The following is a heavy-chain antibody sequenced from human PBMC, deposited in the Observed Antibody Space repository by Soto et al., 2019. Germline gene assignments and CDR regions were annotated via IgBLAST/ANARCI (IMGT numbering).Heavy chain of an antibody. V-gene: IGHV3-21*01. J-gene: IGHJ6*02. Sequence: GGSLRRSCAASGFTLSYSAMIWVRQAPGKGLEWVSSISSSSSYIYYADSVKGRFTISRDNAKNSLYLQMNSLRAEDTAVYYCAREFPPGGYSYGSDYGMDVWGQGTTVTVSS. D-gene: IGHD5-18*01. CDR1: GFTLSYSA. CDR2: ISSSSSYI. CDR3: AREFPPGGYSYGSDYGMDV.